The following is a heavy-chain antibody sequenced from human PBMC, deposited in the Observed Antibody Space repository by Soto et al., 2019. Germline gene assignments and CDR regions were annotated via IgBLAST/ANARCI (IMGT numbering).Heavy chain of an antibody. J-gene: IGHJ4*02. Sequence: SETLSLTCTVSGGSISSYYWSWIRQPPGKGLEWIGYIYYSGSTNYNPSLKSRVTISVDTSKNQFSLKLSSVTAADTAVYYCAREEPASRHHDYWGQGNLVTVSS. CDR2: IYYSGST. CDR1: GGSISSYY. D-gene: IGHD1-26*01. CDR3: AREEPASRHHDY. V-gene: IGHV4-59*01.